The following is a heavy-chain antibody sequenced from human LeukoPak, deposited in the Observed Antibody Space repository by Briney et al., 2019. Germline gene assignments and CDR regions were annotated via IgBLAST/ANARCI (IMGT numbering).Heavy chain of an antibody. J-gene: IGHJ2*01. Sequence: GGSLRLSCAASGFTVSSNYMSWVRQAPGKGLEWVSVIYSGGSTYYADSVKGRFTISRDNPKNTLYLQMNSLRAEDTAVYYCARHYGDYVSGPYYWYFDLWGRGTLVTVSS. CDR1: GFTVSSNY. V-gene: IGHV3-53*01. CDR3: ARHYGDYVSGPYYWYFDL. D-gene: IGHD4-17*01. CDR2: IYSGGST.